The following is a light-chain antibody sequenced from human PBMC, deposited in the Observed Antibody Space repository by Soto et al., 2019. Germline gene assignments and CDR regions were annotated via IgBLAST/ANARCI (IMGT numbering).Light chain of an antibody. V-gene: IGLV2-23*02. CDR2: EVN. CDR1: SSNVGSYKL. CDR3: CSSGGSPTYV. Sequence: QSALTQPASVSGSPGQSITISCTGTSSNVGSYKLVSWYQQHPGKAPKLMIFEVNKRPSGVSNRFSGSKSGNTVSLTISGLKVEDEADYYCCSSGGSPTYVFGTGTKLTVL. J-gene: IGLJ1*01.